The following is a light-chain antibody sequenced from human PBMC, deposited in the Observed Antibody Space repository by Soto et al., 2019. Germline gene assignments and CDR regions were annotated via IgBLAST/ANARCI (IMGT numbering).Light chain of an antibody. V-gene: IGKV3-20*01. CDR3: QHNGRS. CDR1: QSVNGY. CDR2: AAS. J-gene: IGKJ5*01. Sequence: EVVLTQSPATLSLSPGERATLSCGASQSVNGYLAWYQQKPGQPPRLIIYAASSRATGISDRFSGSGSGTDFTLIINRLDPEDSAVYYCQHNGRSFGQGTRLEIK.